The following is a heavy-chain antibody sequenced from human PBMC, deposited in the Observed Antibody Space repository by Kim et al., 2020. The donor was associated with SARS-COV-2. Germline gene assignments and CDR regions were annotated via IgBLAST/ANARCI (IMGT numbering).Heavy chain of an antibody. CDR1: GFTFSAYW. V-gene: IGHV3-74*01. J-gene: IGHJ5*02. CDR3: ARGLDL. Sequence: GGSLRLSCAASGFTFSAYWMNWVRQGPGKGLVWVSRISSDGSGANYADSVKGRFTISRDNAKNTLYLQMNSLRAEDTAVYFCARGLDLWGQGTLVTVSS. CDR2: ISSDGSGA.